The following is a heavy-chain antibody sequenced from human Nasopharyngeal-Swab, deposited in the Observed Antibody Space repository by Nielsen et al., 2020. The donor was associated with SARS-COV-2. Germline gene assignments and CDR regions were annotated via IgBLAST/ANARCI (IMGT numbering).Heavy chain of an antibody. J-gene: IGHJ4*02. CDR2: ISSSSSTI. V-gene: IGHV3-48*04. CDR1: GFTFSSYS. CDR3: ARTNDYYDSSGYPY. Sequence: GESLKISCAASGFTFSSYSMNWVRQAPGKGLEWVSYISSSSSTIYYADSVKGRFTISRDNAKNSLYLQMNSLRAEDTAVCYCARTNDYYDSSGYPYWGQGTLVTVSS. D-gene: IGHD3-22*01.